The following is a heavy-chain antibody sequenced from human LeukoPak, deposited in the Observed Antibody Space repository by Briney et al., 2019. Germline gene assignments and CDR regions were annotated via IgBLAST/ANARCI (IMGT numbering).Heavy chain of an antibody. CDR3: ARDEQLLWFGEY. D-gene: IGHD3-10*01. CDR1: GFTFSSYG. V-gene: IGHV3-33*01. J-gene: IGHJ4*02. Sequence: PGGSLRLSCAASGFTFSSYGMHWVRQAPGKGLEWVAVIWYDGSNKYYADSVKGRFTIFRDNSKNTLYLQMNSLRAEDTAVYYCARDEQLLWFGEYWGQGTLVTVSS. CDR2: IWYDGSNK.